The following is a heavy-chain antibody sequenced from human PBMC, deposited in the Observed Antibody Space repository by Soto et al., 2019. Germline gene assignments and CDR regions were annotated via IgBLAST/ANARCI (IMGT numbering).Heavy chain of an antibody. D-gene: IGHD5-18*01. Sequence: GGSLRLSCAASGFIFGDFYMTWIRQAPGKGLEWISEISGTTNYRNYADPVKGRFTVSRENAKNTLYLEMNSLRAEETAVYFCARDRDTYGHGFFDYWGQGALVTVSS. CDR1: GFIFGDFY. CDR3: ARDRDTYGHGFFDY. CDR2: ISGTTNYR. V-gene: IGHV3-11*05. J-gene: IGHJ4*02.